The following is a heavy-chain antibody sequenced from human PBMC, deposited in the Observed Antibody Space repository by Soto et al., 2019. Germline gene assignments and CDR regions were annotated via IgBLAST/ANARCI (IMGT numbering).Heavy chain of an antibody. CDR2: IVVGSGNT. V-gene: IGHV1-58*01. Sequence: SVKVSCKASGFTFTSSAVRWVRQARGQRLEWIGWIVVGSGNTNYAQKFQERVTITRDMSTSTAYMELSSLRSEDTAVYYCAASYYDSSVYYFDYWGQGTLVTAPQ. CDR1: GFTFTSSA. D-gene: IGHD3-22*01. J-gene: IGHJ4*02. CDR3: AASYYDSSVYYFDY.